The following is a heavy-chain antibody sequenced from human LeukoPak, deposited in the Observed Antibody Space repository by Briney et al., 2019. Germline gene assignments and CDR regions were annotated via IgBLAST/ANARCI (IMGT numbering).Heavy chain of an antibody. CDR2: INHCGST. CDR1: GGSFSGYC. D-gene: IGHD3-9*01. J-gene: IGHJ4*02. Sequence: SETLSLTCAVYGGSFSGYCWSWIRQPPGKGLEWIGEINHCGSTNYNPSLKSRVTISVDTSKNQFSLKLSSVTAADTAVYYCARGHYDILTGYQYYFDYWGQGTLVTVSS. CDR3: ARGHYDILTGYQYYFDY. V-gene: IGHV4-34*01.